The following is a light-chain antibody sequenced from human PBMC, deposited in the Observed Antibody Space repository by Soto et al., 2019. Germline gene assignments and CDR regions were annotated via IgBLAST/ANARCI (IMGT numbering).Light chain of an antibody. CDR1: QSITTW. J-gene: IGKJ5*01. CDR2: DAS. Sequence: DIQMTQSPSTVSAYVGDSVTITCRASQSITTWLAWYQQRPGKAPKLPIYDASSLESGVPQRFSGSGSGTEFTLTISSLQSEDFAVYYCQQYNNWPPRAFGQGTRLEIK. V-gene: IGKV1-5*01. CDR3: QQYNNWPPRA.